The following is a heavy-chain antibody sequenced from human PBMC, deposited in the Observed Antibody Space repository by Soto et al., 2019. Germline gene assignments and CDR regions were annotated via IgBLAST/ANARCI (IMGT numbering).Heavy chain of an antibody. CDR3: AREGVVPYYYYGMDV. Sequence: QVQLVQSGGEVKKPGASVKVSCKASGYTFPSYGISWVRQAPGQGLEGMGWISGYSGKTNYAQKFQDRVTMTTDTSTSTVYMELRTLRSDDTAVYYCAREGVVPYYYYGMDVWGQGTAVTVSS. D-gene: IGHD3-10*01. CDR2: ISGYSGKT. V-gene: IGHV1-18*01. CDR1: GYTFPSYG. J-gene: IGHJ6*02.